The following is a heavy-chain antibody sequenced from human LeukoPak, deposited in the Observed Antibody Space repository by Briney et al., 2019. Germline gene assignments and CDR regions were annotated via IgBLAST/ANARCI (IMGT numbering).Heavy chain of an antibody. V-gene: IGHV3-53*01. Sequence: GGSLRLSCAASGITVSSNYMYWVRQAPEKGLECISLIHSDGTTYYAESVKGRFTISRDNAKNSLYLQMNSLRAEDTAVYYCARDLLAGAVMGAVLSGWYGDWFDPWGQGTLVTVSS. CDR3: ARDLLAGAVMGAVLSGWYGDWFDP. CDR1: GITVSSNY. CDR2: IHSDGTT. J-gene: IGHJ5*02. D-gene: IGHD6-19*01.